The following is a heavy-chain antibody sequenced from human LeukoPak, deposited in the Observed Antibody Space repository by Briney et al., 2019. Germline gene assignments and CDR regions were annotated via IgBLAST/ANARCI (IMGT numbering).Heavy chain of an antibody. J-gene: IGHJ5*02. D-gene: IGHD3-10*01. CDR3: AVTSEDSGSGSSSKLVS. Sequence: SETLSLTCTVSRGSISSSSYYWSWIRQPPGKGLEWIGEINHSGSTNYNPSLKSRVTISVDTSKNQFSLKLSSVTAADTAVYYCAVTSEDSGSGSSSKLVSWGQGTLVTVSS. V-gene: IGHV4-39*07. CDR2: INHSGST. CDR1: RGSISSSSYY.